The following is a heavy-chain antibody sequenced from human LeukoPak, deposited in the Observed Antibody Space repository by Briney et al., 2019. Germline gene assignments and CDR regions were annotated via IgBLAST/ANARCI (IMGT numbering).Heavy chain of an antibody. CDR2: ISSSTTYI. CDR1: GFTFSSYA. Sequence: GGSLRLSCAASGFTFSSYAMNWVRQAPGKGLEWVSSISSSTTYIYYADSVKGRFTISRDNAKNSLYLQMNSLRAEDTAVYYCAKSGGLRYFDWFFDSWGQGTLVTVSS. CDR3: AKSGGLRYFDWFFDS. J-gene: IGHJ4*02. V-gene: IGHV3-21*01. D-gene: IGHD3-9*01.